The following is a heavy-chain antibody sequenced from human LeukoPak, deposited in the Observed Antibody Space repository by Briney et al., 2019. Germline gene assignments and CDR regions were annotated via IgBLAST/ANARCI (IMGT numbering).Heavy chain of an antibody. CDR1: GFTFSSFA. V-gene: IGHV3-30*06. Sequence: GGSLRLSCVASGFTFSSFAMQWVRQAPGKGLEWVAAIYWDGTNYAEYGKGRFTISRDDSKNALFLQVNSLRPEDTAVYYCAKGRHFSSTSWPPGPFDHWGQGTLVPVSS. D-gene: IGHD2-2*01. CDR2: IYWDGTN. J-gene: IGHJ4*02. CDR3: AKGRHFSSTSWPPGPFDH.